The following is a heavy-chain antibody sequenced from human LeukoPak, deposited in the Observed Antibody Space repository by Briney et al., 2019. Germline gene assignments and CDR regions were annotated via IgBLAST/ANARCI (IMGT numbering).Heavy chain of an antibody. D-gene: IGHD6-13*01. J-gene: IGHJ4*02. V-gene: IGHV3-23*01. CDR1: GFTFRNYA. CDR2: ISGSGTTT. CDR3: ARDPSGSSSWVRFDY. Sequence: GGSLRLSCAASGFTFRNYAMTWVRQTPGKGLELVSVISGSGTTTYYADSVKGRFTISRDNSNNTLYLQMNSLRVEDTAVYYCARDPSGSSSWVRFDYWGQGTLVTVSS.